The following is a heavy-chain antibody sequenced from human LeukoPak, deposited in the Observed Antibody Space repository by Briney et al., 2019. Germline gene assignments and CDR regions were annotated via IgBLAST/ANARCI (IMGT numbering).Heavy chain of an antibody. V-gene: IGHV3-48*04. J-gene: IGHJ4*02. Sequence: GGSLRLSCAASGFTFSSYSMNWVRQAPGKGLEWVSYISSSSSTIYYADSVKGRFTISRDNAKNSLYLQMNSLRAEDTAVYYCGRGRRDYVWGSYRYAILDYGGQGTLVTVSS. CDR3: GRGRRDYVWGSYRYAILDY. D-gene: IGHD3-16*02. CDR1: GFTFSSYS. CDR2: ISSSSSTI.